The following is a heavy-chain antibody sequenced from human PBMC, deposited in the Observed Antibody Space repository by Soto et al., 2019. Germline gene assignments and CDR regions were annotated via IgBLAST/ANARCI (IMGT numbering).Heavy chain of an antibody. CDR3: ARVGVAGSSFAHYYMDV. J-gene: IGHJ6*03. Sequence: QVQLVQSGAEVKKPGASVKVSCKASGYTFTSYDINWVRQATGQGLEWMGWMNPNSGNTGYAQKCRGRVTMTRNTSISTAYMERSSLRSEDTAVYYCARVGVAGSSFAHYYMDVWGKGNTVTVSS. CDR2: MNPNSGNT. V-gene: IGHV1-8*01. D-gene: IGHD3-10*01. CDR1: GYTFTSYD.